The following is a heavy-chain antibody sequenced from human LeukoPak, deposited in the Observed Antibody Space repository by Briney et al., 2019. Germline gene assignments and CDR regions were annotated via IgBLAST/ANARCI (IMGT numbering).Heavy chain of an antibody. J-gene: IGHJ5*02. D-gene: IGHD3-10*01. V-gene: IGHV4-61*02. CDR2: IYTSGGT. Sequence: ASQTLSLTCTVSGGSISSGSYYWSWIRQPAGKGLEWIGRIYTSGGTNYNPSLKTRVTISVDTSKNQFSLKLTSVTAADTAVYYCASSRGYGSGSYFWFDPWGQGILVTVSS. CDR1: GGSISSGSYY. CDR3: ASSRGYGSGSYFWFDP.